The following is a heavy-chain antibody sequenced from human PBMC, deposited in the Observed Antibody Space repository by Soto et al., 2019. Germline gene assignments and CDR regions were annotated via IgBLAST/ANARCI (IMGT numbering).Heavy chain of an antibody. D-gene: IGHD3-3*01. J-gene: IGHJ6*02. CDR2: IYPGDSDT. CDR3: ARHVSRFWSGYPTSNYYYYGMDV. CDR1: GYSFTSYW. V-gene: IGHV5-51*01. Sequence: PGESLKLTYKGSGYSFTSYWIGWVRQMPGKGLEWMGIIYPGDSDTRYSPSFQGQVTISADKSISTAYLQWSSLKASDTAMYYCARHVSRFWSGYPTSNYYYYGMDVWGQGTTVTVSS.